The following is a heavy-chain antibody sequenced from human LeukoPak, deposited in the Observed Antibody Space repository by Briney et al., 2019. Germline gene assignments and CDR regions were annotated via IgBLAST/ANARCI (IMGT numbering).Heavy chain of an antibody. V-gene: IGHV4-59*01. CDR3: ARARPDYYDSSGYPDY. CDR1: GDSITNYY. D-gene: IGHD3-22*01. CDR2: AYYSRNT. J-gene: IGHJ4*02. Sequence: SETLSLTCTVSGDSITNYYWSWIRQPPGKGLEWIGYAYYSRNTNYNPSLKSRVTISVDTSKNQFSLKLGSVTAADTAVYYCARARPDYYDSSGYPDYWGQGTLVTVSS.